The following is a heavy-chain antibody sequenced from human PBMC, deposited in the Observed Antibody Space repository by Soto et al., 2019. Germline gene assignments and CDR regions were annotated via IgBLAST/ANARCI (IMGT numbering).Heavy chain of an antibody. CDR2: ISTDGSIT. CDR1: GLAFSSYW. D-gene: IGHD6-19*01. CDR3: ARAPYSSGWWGFDY. V-gene: IGHV3-74*01. J-gene: IGHJ4*02. Sequence: EVQLVESGGGLVQPGGSLRLSCAASGLAFSSYWMHWVRQAPGKGLVWVSRISTDGSITTYADSVKGRFTISRDNAKNTLYLQMNSLRTEDTAEYYCARAPYSSGWWGFDYRGQGTLVTVSS.